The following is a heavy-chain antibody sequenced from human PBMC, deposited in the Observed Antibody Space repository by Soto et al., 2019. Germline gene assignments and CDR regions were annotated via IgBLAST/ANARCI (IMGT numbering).Heavy chain of an antibody. Sequence: ASVKVSCKASGYTFTSYGISWVRQAPGQGLEWMGWISAYNGNTNYAQKLQGRVTMTTDTSTSTAYMELRSLRSDDTAVYYCTRESPAVAGTYGAFDIWGQGTMVTVSS. CDR3: TRESPAVAGTYGAFDI. J-gene: IGHJ3*02. CDR1: GYTFTSYG. CDR2: ISAYNGNT. D-gene: IGHD6-19*01. V-gene: IGHV1-18*01.